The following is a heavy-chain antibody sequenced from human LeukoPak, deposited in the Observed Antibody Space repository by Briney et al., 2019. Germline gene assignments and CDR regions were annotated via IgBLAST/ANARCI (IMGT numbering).Heavy chain of an antibody. D-gene: IGHD3-3*01. J-gene: IGHJ5*02. CDR1: GFTFSSYG. V-gene: IGHV3-30*18. CDR3: ANTIFGVVSRFDP. Sequence: GGSLRLSCPASGFTFSSYGMHWVRQAPAKGLEWVAVISYDGSNKYYADSVKGRFTISRDNSKNTLYLQMKSLTAEDTAVYYCANTIFGVVSRFDPWGQGTLVTVSS. CDR2: ISYDGSNK.